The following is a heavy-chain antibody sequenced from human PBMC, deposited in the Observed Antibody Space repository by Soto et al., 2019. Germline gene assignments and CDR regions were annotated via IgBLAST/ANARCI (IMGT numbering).Heavy chain of an antibody. CDR3: ARDGTLYGDYVGYFDH. D-gene: IGHD4-17*01. Sequence: RASVKVSCKASGGTFSSYAISWVRQAPGQGLEWMGGIIPIFGTANYAQKFQGRVTITADESTSTAYMELSSLRSEDTAVYYCARDGTLYGDYVGYFDHWGQGTLVTVSS. CDR2: IIPIFGTA. V-gene: IGHV1-69*13. CDR1: GGTFSSYA. J-gene: IGHJ4*02.